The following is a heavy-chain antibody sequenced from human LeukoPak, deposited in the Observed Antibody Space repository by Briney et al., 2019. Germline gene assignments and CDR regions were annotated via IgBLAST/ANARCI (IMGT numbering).Heavy chain of an antibody. CDR3: ARVGGNFKFDY. Sequence: GGSLRLSCTASGFTFGDYGMSWVRQAPGKGLEWVSYISSSGSTIYYADSVKGRFTISRDNAKNSLYLQMNSLRAEDTAVYYCARVGGNFKFDYWGQGTLVTVSS. V-gene: IGHV3-11*04. CDR1: GFTFGDYG. J-gene: IGHJ4*02. CDR2: ISSSGSTI. D-gene: IGHD4-23*01.